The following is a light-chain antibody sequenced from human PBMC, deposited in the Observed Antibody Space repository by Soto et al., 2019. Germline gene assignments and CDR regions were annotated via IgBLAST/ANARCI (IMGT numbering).Light chain of an antibody. V-gene: IGKV3-20*01. J-gene: IGKJ2*01. Sequence: EIVLTQSPGTLSLSPGERATLSCRASQSVSSTYLAWYQQTPGQAPRLLIYGTSSRATGIPDRFSGSGSGTDFTLTISRLEPEDFAVYYCQLFGSSPLYTFGQETKVEIK. CDR3: QLFGSSPLYT. CDR1: QSVSSTY. CDR2: GTS.